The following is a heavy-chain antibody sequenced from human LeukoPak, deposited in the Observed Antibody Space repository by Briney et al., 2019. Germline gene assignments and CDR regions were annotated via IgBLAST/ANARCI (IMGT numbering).Heavy chain of an antibody. D-gene: IGHD3-22*01. CDR1: GFTFSSYA. CDR2: ISGCGGST. Sequence: GGSLRLSCAASGFTFSSYAMNWVRPAPGEGLEWVSAISGCGGSTYYADSVKGRFTLSRDNSKNTLYLQMNSLRDEDTAIYICSKKFFYDSSGHFDYWGQGTLVTVSS. CDR3: SKKFFYDSSGHFDY. J-gene: IGHJ4*02. V-gene: IGHV3-23*01.